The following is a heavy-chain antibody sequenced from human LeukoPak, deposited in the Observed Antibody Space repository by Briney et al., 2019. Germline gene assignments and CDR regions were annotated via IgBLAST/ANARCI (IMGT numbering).Heavy chain of an antibody. D-gene: IGHD1-26*01. Sequence: ASVKVSCKASGYTFTAYYIHWVRQAPGQGLEWMGWMNPNGGVTHYAQTFQGRVTMTRDTSISTAYMELSRLRSDDTAAYYCARSSGSYYGAFDIWGQGTMVTVSS. V-gene: IGHV1-2*02. CDR1: GYTFTAYY. J-gene: IGHJ3*02. CDR3: ARSSGSYYGAFDI. CDR2: MNPNGGVT.